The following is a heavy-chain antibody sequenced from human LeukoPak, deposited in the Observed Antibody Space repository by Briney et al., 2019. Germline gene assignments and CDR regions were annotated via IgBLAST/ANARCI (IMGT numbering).Heavy chain of an antibody. CDR3: ARVAAGIGFFQH. Sequence: SGTLSLTCIVSGYSISSGYYWGWIRQPPGKGLEWIGNIHHSGSTYYNPSLKSRVTISVDTSKNQLSLKLSSVTAADTAVYYCARVAAGIGFFQHWGQGTLVTVSS. J-gene: IGHJ1*01. V-gene: IGHV4-38-2*02. CDR2: IHHSGST. D-gene: IGHD6-13*01. CDR1: GYSISSGYY.